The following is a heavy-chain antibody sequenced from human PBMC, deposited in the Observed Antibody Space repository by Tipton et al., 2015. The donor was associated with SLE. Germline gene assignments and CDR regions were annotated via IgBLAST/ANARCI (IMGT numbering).Heavy chain of an antibody. CDR3: ARDFWGGPSIEYFQH. J-gene: IGHJ1*01. Sequence: SLRLTCAASGFTFSSYTMNWVRQAPGKGLEWVSSISGDSSYKFYADSLKGRFTISRDNAKNSLYLQVNSLRADDTAVYYCARDFWGGPSIEYFQHWGQGTLVIVSS. V-gene: IGHV3-21*01. CDR1: GFTFSSYT. D-gene: IGHD3-3*01. CDR2: ISGDSSYK.